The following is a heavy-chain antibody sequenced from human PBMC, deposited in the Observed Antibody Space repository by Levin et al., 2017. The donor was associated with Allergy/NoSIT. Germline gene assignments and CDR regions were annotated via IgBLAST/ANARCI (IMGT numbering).Heavy chain of an antibody. CDR2: INHSGST. J-gene: IGHJ4*02. CDR3: ARLGRSAFTYYYGSGSYYFDY. V-gene: IGHV4-34*01. Sequence: SETLSLTCAVYGGSFSGYYWSWIRQPPGKGLEWIGEINHSGSTNYNPSLKSRVTISVDTSKNQFSLKLSSVTAADTAVYYCARLGRSAFTYYYGSGSYYFDYWGQGTLVTVSS. CDR1: GGSFSGYY. D-gene: IGHD3-10*01.